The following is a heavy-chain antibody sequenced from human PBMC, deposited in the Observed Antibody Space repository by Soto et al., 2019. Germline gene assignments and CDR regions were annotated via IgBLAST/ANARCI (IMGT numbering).Heavy chain of an antibody. D-gene: IGHD5-12*01. V-gene: IGHV4-39*01. J-gene: IGHJ4*02. CDR1: DDSINSDKYY. CDR2: IYYRGNA. Sequence: QLQLQESGPGLVKPSETLSLTCSVSDDSINSDKYYWGWIRQPPGKGLEWIGSIYYRGNAYYNPSLQTRVTISLDKSKSQFSLKLNSVTAADSAVYFCARLEGLATISYYFDFGGPGALVTVSS. CDR3: ARLEGLATISYYFDF.